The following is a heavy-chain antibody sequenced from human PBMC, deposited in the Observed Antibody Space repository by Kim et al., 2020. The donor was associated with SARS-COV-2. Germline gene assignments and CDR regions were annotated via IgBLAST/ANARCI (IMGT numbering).Heavy chain of an antibody. V-gene: IGHV1-69*04. D-gene: IGHD3-22*01. CDR2: IIPILGIA. CDR3: ARVYDSSGYYFDY. CDR1: GGTFSSYA. J-gene: IGHJ4*02. Sequence: SVKVSCKASGGTFSSYAISWVRQAPGQGLEWMGRIIPILGIANYAQKFQGRVTITADKSTSTAYMELSSLRSEDTAVYYCARVYDSSGYYFDYWGQGTLVTVSS.